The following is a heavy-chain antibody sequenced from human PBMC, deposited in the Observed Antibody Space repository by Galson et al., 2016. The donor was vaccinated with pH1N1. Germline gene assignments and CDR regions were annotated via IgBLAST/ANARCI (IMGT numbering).Heavy chain of an antibody. J-gene: IGHJ4*02. Sequence: TLSLTCTVSGGSISSGGYYWSWIRQHPGKGLEWIGYIFYSGSTYYNPSLKSRVTISVDTSKNQFSLKLSSVTAADTAVYYCARGVSVAGTHRLDYWGQGTLVTVSS. CDR3: ARGVSVAGTHRLDY. V-gene: IGHV4-31*03. CDR1: GGSISSGGYY. D-gene: IGHD6-19*01. CDR2: IFYSGST.